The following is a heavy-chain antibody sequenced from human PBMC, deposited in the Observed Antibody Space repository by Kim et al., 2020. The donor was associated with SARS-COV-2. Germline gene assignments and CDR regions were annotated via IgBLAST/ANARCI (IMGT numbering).Heavy chain of an antibody. Sequence: SETLSLTCAVYGGSFSGYYWSWIRQPPGKGLEWIGEINHSGSTNYNPSLKSRVTISVDTSKNQFSLKLSSVTAAETAVYYCARGSIVVVPAAAYYYYMDVWGKGTTVTVSS. D-gene: IGHD2-2*01. V-gene: IGHV4-34*01. CDR2: INHSGST. CDR1: GGSFSGYY. CDR3: ARGSIVVVPAAAYYYYMDV. J-gene: IGHJ6*03.